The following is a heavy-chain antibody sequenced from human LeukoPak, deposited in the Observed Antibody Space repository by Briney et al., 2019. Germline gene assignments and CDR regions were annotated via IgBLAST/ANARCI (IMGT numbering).Heavy chain of an antibody. CDR1: GYTFTSYY. J-gene: IGHJ6*02. CDR2: INPSGGST. D-gene: IGHD2-21*02. Sequence: GASVTVSCKASGYTFTSYYMHWVRQAPGQGLEWMGIINPSGGSTSYAQKFQGRVTMTRDTSTSTVYMELSSLRSEDTAVYYCARDRKYCGGDCYSQGPYYGMDVWGQGTTVTVSS. V-gene: IGHV1-46*01. CDR3: ARDRKYCGGDCYSQGPYYGMDV.